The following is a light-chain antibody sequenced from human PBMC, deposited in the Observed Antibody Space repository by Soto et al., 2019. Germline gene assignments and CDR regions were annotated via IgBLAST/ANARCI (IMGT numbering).Light chain of an antibody. Sequence: QSALTQPASVSGSPGQSITISCTGTSTDVGNYNLVSWYQQYPGKPPKLIIYQGTKRPSGVSARFSASKSGNTASLDITGLHTGDEADYYCGTWDSSLTIGVIFGGGTKLTVL. CDR1: STDVGNYNL. V-gene: IGLV2-14*02. J-gene: IGLJ2*01. CDR3: GTWDSSLTIGVI. CDR2: QGT.